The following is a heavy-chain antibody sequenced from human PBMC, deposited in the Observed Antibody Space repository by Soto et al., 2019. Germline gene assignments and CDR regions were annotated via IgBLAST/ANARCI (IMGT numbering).Heavy chain of an antibody. Sequence: EVQLLESGGGLVQPGGSLRLSCAASGFTFSSYTMSWVRQTPGKGLECVSAISGSGGTTYYADSVKGRFTISRDNSKNTLYVQMNSLRAEDTAVYYCAKDQDCSGGSCYWNNWGQGTLVTVSS. J-gene: IGHJ4*02. D-gene: IGHD2-15*01. CDR1: GFTFSSYT. V-gene: IGHV3-23*01. CDR3: AKDQDCSGGSCYWNN. CDR2: ISGSGGTT.